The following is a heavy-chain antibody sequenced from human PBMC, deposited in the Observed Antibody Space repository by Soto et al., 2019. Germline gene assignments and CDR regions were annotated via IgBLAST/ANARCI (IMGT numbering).Heavy chain of an antibody. J-gene: IGHJ4*02. Sequence: LRLSWAASGFSFSSYAMHWVRQAPGNGLERVAVISYDGSNKYYADSVNGRFTISRDKCKNTLYLSMNSLRAKDTAVYYCATAPVYYDSSRYPIDFWVQGALVTVSS. D-gene: IGHD3-22*01. V-gene: IGHV3-30-3*01. CDR2: ISYDGSNK. CDR3: ATAPVYYDSSRYPIDF. CDR1: GFSFSSYA.